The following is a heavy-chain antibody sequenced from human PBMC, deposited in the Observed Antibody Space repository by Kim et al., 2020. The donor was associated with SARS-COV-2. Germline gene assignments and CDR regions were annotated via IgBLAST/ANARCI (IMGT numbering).Heavy chain of an antibody. CDR3: ARVGGSSSSRGWFDP. CDR2: IFYSGGA. V-gene: IGHV4-30-4*01. D-gene: IGHD6-13*01. Sequence: SETLSLTCTVSRGSISSDDYYWSWIRQPPGKGLEWIGYIFYSGGARYNPSLQSRVAISVDTSRNHFSLNLNSVTAADTAIYFCARVGGSSSSRGWFDPRG. J-gene: IGHJ5*02. CDR1: RGSISSDDYY.